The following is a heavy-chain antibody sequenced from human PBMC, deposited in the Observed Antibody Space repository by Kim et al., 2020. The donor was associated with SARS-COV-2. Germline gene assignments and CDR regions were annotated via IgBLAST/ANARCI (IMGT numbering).Heavy chain of an antibody. CDR2: INHSGST. V-gene: IGHV4-34*01. Sequence: SETLSLTCAVYGGSFSGYYWSWIRQPPGKGLEWIGEINHSGSTNYTPSLKNRITISVDTSKNQFSLKVSSVTAADTAVYYCARAIIWFGERRPYVLDVWGQGTTVTVSS. CDR1: GGSFSGYY. D-gene: IGHD3-10*01. J-gene: IGHJ6*02. CDR3: ARAIIWFGERRPYVLDV.